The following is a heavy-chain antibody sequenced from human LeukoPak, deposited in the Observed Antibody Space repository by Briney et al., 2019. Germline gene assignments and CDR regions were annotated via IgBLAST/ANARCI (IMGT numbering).Heavy chain of an antibody. Sequence: ASVKVSCKASGYTFTGYYMHWVRQAPGQGLEWMGRINPNSGGTNYAQKFQGRVTMTRDTSISTAYMELSRLRSDDTAVYYCARLEDYGGNAYFDYWGQGTLVTVPS. CDR3: ARLEDYGGNAYFDY. J-gene: IGHJ4*02. CDR2: INPNSGGT. D-gene: IGHD4-23*01. V-gene: IGHV1-2*06. CDR1: GYTFTGYY.